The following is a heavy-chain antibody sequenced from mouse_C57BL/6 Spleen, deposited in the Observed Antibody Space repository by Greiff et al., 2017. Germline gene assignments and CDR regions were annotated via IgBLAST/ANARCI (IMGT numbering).Heavy chain of an antibody. J-gene: IGHJ2*01. D-gene: IGHD1-1*01. CDR2: INPSNGGT. CDR1: GYTFTSYW. Sequence: QVQLQQSGTELVKPGASVKLSCKASGYTFTSYWMHWVKQRPGQGLEWIGNINPSNGGTNYNEKFKSKATLTVDKSSSTAYMQLSSLTSEDSAVYYGARGLRWGNYFDYWGQGTTLTVSS. CDR3: ARGLRWGNYFDY. V-gene: IGHV1-53*01.